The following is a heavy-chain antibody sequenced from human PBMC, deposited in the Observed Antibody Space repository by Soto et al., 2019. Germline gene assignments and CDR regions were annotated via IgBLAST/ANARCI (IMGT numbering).Heavy chain of an antibody. D-gene: IGHD3-3*01. CDR3: ASVGHYYYGMDV. Sequence: GASVKVSCKASGYTFTTYVMHWVRQAPGQRLEWVGWINAGNDNTKYSQKFQGRVTITRDTSASTVYMELSSLSSEDTAVYYCASVGHYYYGMDVWGQGTTVTVSS. CDR1: GYTFTTYV. CDR2: INAGNDNT. V-gene: IGHV1-3*01. J-gene: IGHJ6*02.